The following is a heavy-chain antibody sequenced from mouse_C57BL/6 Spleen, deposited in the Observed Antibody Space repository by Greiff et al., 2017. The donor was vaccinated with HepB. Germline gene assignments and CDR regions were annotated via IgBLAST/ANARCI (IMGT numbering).Heavy chain of an antibody. J-gene: IGHJ3*01. V-gene: IGHV1-54*01. Sequence: QVQLQQSGAELVRPGTSVKVSCKASGYAFTNYLIEWVKQRPGQGLAWIGEINPGSGCTNYNEKCKGKATLTSGNDSSTAYMQLSSLTSEDSAVYFCARRRGWDWFAYWGQGTLVTVSA. CDR1: GYAFTNYL. CDR2: INPGSGCT. D-gene: IGHD3-3*01. CDR3: ARRRGWDWFAY.